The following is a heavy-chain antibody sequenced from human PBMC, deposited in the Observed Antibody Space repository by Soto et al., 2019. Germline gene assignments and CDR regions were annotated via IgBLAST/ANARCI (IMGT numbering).Heavy chain of an antibody. V-gene: IGHV4-39*01. CDR2: IYYSGST. CDR1: GGSISSSSYY. CDR3: AGDYYGSGSYWDYYCYGMDV. J-gene: IGHJ6*02. D-gene: IGHD3-10*01. Sequence: SETLSLTCTVSGGSISSSSYYWGWIRQPPGKGLEWIGSIYYSGSTYYNPSLKSRVTISVDTSKNQFSLKLSSVTAADTAVYYCAGDYYGSGSYWDYYCYGMDVWGQGTTVT.